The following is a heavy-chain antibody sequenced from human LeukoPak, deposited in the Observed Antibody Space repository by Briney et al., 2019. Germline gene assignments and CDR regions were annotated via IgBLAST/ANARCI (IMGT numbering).Heavy chain of an antibody. CDR2: ISSDGGST. Sequence: GGSLRLSCAASGITSRNYAMHWVRQGPGKGLECISTISSDGGSTYYANSVKGRFTISRDNSKNTLYLQMGSLRAEDMAVYYCARGRQGAKTRYFDLWGRGTRVTVSS. CDR1: GITSRNYA. V-gene: IGHV3-64*01. J-gene: IGHJ2*01. CDR3: ARGRQGAKTRYFDL. D-gene: IGHD1-26*01.